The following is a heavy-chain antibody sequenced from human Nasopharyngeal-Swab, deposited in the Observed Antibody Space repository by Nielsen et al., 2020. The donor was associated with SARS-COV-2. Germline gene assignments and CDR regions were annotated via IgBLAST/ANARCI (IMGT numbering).Heavy chain of an antibody. CDR2: IYYSGST. CDR3: ARVNLGGSDIRVDY. CDR1: GDSISYYY. Sequence: SETLSLTCTVSGDSISYYYWSWIRQHPGKGLEWIGYIYYSGSTYYNPSLKSRVTISVDTSKNQFSLKLSSVTAADTAVYYCARVNLGGSDIRVDYWGQGTLVTVSS. V-gene: IGHV4-31*03. D-gene: IGHD2-2*02. J-gene: IGHJ4*02.